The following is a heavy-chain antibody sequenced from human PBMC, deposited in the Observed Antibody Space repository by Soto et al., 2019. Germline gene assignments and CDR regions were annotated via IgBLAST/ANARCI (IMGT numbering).Heavy chain of an antibody. CDR3: ASRYRIQLWSRSDNDAFDY. CDR1: GGSISSGGYY. Sequence: SETLSLTCTVSGGSISSGGYYWSWIRQHPGKGLEWIGYIYYSGSTYYNPSLKSRVTISVDTSKNQFSLKLSSVTAADTAVYYCASRYRIQLWSRSDNDAFDYWGQGSLVTVSS. CDR2: IYYSGST. J-gene: IGHJ4*02. V-gene: IGHV4-31*03. D-gene: IGHD5-18*01.